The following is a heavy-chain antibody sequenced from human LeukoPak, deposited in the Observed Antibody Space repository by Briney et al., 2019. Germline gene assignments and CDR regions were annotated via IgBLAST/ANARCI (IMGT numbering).Heavy chain of an antibody. V-gene: IGHV1-69*13. Sequence: GASVKVSCKASGGTFSSYAISWVRQAPGQGLEWMGGIIPIFGTANYAQKFQGRVTITADESTSTAYMELSSLRSEDTAVYYCARNDDYVWGTYRNFDYWGQGTLVTVSS. J-gene: IGHJ4*02. CDR2: IIPIFGTA. D-gene: IGHD3-16*02. CDR3: ARNDDYVWGTYRNFDY. CDR1: GGTFSSYA.